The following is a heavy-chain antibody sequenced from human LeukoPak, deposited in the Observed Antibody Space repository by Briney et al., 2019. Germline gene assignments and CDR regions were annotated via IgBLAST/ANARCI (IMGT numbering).Heavy chain of an antibody. J-gene: IGHJ6*03. CDR1: GFTFSSYA. Sequence: GGSLRLSCAASGFTFSSYATSWVRQAPGKGLEWVSAISGSGGSTYYADSVKGRFTISRDNSKNTLYLQMNSLRAEDTAVYYCAKDTFLIVVVPAAMMSYYMDVWGKGTTVTVSS. D-gene: IGHD2-2*01. CDR2: ISGSGGST. V-gene: IGHV3-23*01. CDR3: AKDTFLIVVVPAAMMSYYMDV.